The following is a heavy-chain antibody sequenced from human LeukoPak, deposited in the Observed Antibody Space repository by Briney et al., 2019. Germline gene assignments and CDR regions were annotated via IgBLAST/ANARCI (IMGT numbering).Heavy chain of an antibody. V-gene: IGHV1-18*01. CDR1: GYTLTSYG. J-gene: IGHJ6*02. Sequence: ASVKVSCKASGYTLTSYGISWVRQAPGQGLEWMGWISAYNGNTNYAQKLQGRVTMTTDTSTSTAYMELRSLRSDDTAVYYCARDSRVSDVTSPYYYYGMDVWGQGTTVTVSS. CDR3: ARDSRVSDVTSPYYYYGMDV. D-gene: IGHD2-21*02. CDR2: ISAYNGNT.